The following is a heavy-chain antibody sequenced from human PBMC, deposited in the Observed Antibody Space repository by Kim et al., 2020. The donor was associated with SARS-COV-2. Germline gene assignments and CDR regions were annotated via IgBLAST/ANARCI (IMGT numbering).Heavy chain of an antibody. D-gene: IGHD6-13*01. CDR3: AGDSSWADSGSFDI. V-gene: IGHV4-4*07. J-gene: IGHJ3*02. Sequence: NPPLKGRVTMSEDTSKNQFSRKVNSVTAADTAVYYCAGDSSWADSGSFDIWGQGTMVTVSS.